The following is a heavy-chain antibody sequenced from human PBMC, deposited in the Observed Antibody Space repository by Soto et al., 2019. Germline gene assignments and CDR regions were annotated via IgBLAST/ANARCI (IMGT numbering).Heavy chain of an antibody. V-gene: IGHV1-18*01. CDR1: GYTFTSYG. CDR3: ARTDLKLRGLDY. CDR2: ISGDNGNT. D-gene: IGHD1-7*01. Sequence: QVQLVQSGTEVRKPGASVKVSCKASGYTFTSYGINWVRQAPGQGLEWMGRISGDNGNTDYVQRLQDRVTMTTDTSTRTAYLELRNLRSDDSAVYYCARTDLKLRGLDYWGQGTLVTVSS. J-gene: IGHJ4*02.